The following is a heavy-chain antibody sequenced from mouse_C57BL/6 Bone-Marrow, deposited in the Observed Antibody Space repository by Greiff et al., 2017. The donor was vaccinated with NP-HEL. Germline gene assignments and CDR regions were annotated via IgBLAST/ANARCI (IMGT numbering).Heavy chain of an antibody. D-gene: IGHD2-2*01. V-gene: IGHV1-63*01. CDR2: IYPGGGYT. CDR1: GYTFTNYW. CDR3: ARGTVTTPFAY. Sequence: QVQLQQSGAELVRPGTSVKMSCKASGYTFTNYWIGWAKQRPGHGLEWIGDIYPGGGYTNYNEKFKGKATLTAVKSSSTAYMQFSSLTSEDSAIYYCARGTVTTPFAYWGQGTLVTVSA. J-gene: IGHJ3*01.